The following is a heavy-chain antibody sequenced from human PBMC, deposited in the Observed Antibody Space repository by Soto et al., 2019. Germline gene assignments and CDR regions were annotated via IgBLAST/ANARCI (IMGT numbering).Heavy chain of an antibody. CDR2: INPSGGST. CDR3: AREYCSSTSCLNWFDP. J-gene: IGHJ5*02. Sequence: ASVKVSCKASGYTFSTYYMHWVRQAPGQGYEWMGIINPSGGSTTYAQKFQGRVTMTRDTSTTTVYMELSSLRSEDTAVYYCAREYCSSTSCLNWFDPWGQGTLVTVSS. CDR1: GYTFSTYY. V-gene: IGHV1-46*01. D-gene: IGHD2-2*01.